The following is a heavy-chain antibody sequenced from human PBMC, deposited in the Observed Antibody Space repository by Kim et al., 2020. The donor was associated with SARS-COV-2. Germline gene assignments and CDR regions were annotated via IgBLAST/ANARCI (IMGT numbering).Heavy chain of an antibody. Sequence: SETLSLTCTVSGGSISSSSYYWGWIRQPPGKGLEWIGSIYYSGSTYYNPSLKSRVTISVDTSKNQFSLKLSSVTAADTAVYYCARLSPYYYGSGSVFDYWGQGTLVTVSS. J-gene: IGHJ4*02. V-gene: IGHV4-39*01. CDR1: GGSISSSSYY. CDR2: IYYSGST. CDR3: ARLSPYYYGSGSVFDY. D-gene: IGHD3-10*01.